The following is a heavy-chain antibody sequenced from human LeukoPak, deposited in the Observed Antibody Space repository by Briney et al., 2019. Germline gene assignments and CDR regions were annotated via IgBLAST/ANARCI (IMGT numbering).Heavy chain of an antibody. CDR3: ARHEFAGLEGDY. CDR1: GYTFTNYW. V-gene: IGHV5-51*01. CDR2: IYPGDSDT. D-gene: IGHD3-16*01. Sequence: GESLKISCKASGYTFTNYWIAWVRQMPGKGLEWMGIIYPGDSDTRYSPSFQGQVTISVDKSISTAYLQWSSLKASDTAMYYCARHEFAGLEGDYWGQGTLVTVSS. J-gene: IGHJ4*02.